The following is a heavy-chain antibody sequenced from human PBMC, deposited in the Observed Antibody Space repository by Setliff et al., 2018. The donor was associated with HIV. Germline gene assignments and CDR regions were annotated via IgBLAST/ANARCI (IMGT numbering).Heavy chain of an antibody. Sequence: PGGSLRLPCAASGFTFSSCGMHWVRQATGKGLEWVAVIWYDGSNKYYADSVKGRFTISRDNSKNTVYLQINSLRAEDTAVYYCARGPTSRYFDWSFSGARGTFNYWGQGTLVTVSS. V-gene: IGHV3-33*01. CDR2: IWYDGSNK. CDR1: GFTFSSCG. D-gene: IGHD3-9*01. J-gene: IGHJ4*02. CDR3: ARGPTSRYFDWSFSGARGTFNY.